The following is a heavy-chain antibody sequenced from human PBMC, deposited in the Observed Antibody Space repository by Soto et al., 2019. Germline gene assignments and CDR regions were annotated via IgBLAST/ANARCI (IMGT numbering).Heavy chain of an antibody. J-gene: IGHJ4*02. Sequence: QEQLVESGGGVVQPGRSLRLSCAASGFTFSDYAMHWVRQAPGKGLEWVAFIWHDGTKKDYADSVRGRFTISRDNSKNTLYLQMNSLRAEDTAIYYCARPALLITTFDYWGQGTLVTVSS. V-gene: IGHV3-33*01. CDR1: GFTFSDYA. CDR3: ARPALLITTFDY. D-gene: IGHD4-4*01. CDR2: IWHDGTKK.